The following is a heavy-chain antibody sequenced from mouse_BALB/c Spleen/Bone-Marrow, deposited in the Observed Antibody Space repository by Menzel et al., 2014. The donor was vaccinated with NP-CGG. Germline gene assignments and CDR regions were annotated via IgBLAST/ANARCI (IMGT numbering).Heavy chain of an antibody. CDR1: GFSLTSYG. J-gene: IGHJ3*01. CDR2: IWRGGST. CDR3: AKNGGYDGWFAY. D-gene: IGHD2-14*01. V-gene: IGHV2-5-1*01. Sequence: VQLQESGPSLVQPSQSLSITCTVSGFSLTSYGVHWVRQSPGKGLEWLGVIWRGGSTDYNAAFMSRLSITKDSSKSQVFFKMNSLQADDTAIYYCAKNGGYDGWFAYWGQGTLVTVSA.